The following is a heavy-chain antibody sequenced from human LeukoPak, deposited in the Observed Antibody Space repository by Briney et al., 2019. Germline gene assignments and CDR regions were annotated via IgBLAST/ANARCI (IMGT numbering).Heavy chain of an antibody. Sequence: GGSLRLSCTGSGFTFRTYAFSWVRQAPGKGLEWVSATGSNGVTYYEDSVKGRFTISRDNSKNALYLQMNGLRADDTAVYYCGIRDTSDYYVFWGQGTLVTVPS. CDR1: GFTFRTYA. CDR3: GIRDTSDYYVF. CDR2: TGSNGVT. D-gene: IGHD3-22*01. J-gene: IGHJ4*02. V-gene: IGHV3-23*01.